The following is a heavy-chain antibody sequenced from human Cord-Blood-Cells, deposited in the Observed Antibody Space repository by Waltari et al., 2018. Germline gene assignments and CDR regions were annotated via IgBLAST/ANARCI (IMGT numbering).Heavy chain of an antibody. CDR2: VDPEDGVT. Sequence: EVQLVQSGAEVQKPGATAKISCKVSGYTFTDYYMHWVQQAPGKGLEWMGLVDPEDGVTIYAEKCQGRVTITADTSTDTAYMERRSLKSEDTAVYYCATNIVATTIGKGDFDYWGQGTLVTVSS. CDR1: GYTFTDYY. J-gene: IGHJ4*02. D-gene: IGHD5-12*01. CDR3: ATNIVATTIGKGDFDY. V-gene: IGHV1-69-2*01.